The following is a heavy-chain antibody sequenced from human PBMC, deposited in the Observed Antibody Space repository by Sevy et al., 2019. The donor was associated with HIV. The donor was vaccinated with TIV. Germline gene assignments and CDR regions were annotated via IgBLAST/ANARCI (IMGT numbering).Heavy chain of an antibody. CDR3: AREKTGHYYILTGYDDFDAFDI. J-gene: IGHJ3*02. Sequence: SETLSLTCTVSGGSISSGDYYWSWIRQPPGKGLEWIGYIYYSGSTYYNPSLKSRVTISVDTSKNQFSLKLSSVTAADTAVYYCAREKTGHYYILTGYDDFDAFDIWGQGTMVTVSS. D-gene: IGHD3-9*01. V-gene: IGHV4-30-4*01. CDR2: IYYSGST. CDR1: GGSISSGDYY.